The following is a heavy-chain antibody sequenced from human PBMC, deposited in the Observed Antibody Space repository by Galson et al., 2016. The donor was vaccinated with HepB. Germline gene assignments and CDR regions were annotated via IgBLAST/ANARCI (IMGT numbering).Heavy chain of an antibody. Sequence: SLRLSCAASGFTFSNAWMSWVCQVPGKGLEWAGRIRSKADGGTTDYAAFGKGRFTVSRDESKNMLHLQMNSLNTEDTAVYYWTPGTGRHWGQGTTVTVPS. V-gene: IGHV3-15*01. CDR3: TPGTGRH. CDR1: GFTFSNAW. CDR2: IRSKADGGTT. J-gene: IGHJ6*02. D-gene: IGHD1-26*01.